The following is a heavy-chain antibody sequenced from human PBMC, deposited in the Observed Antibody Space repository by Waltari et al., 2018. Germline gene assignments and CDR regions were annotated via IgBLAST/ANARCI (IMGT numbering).Heavy chain of an antibody. CDR1: GFTFSSYV. D-gene: IGHD3-9*01. Sequence: EVQLVESGGGLVQPGGSLRLSCAASGFTFSSYVMHWVRQAPGKGLAWVSRISHDGTITSYADSVKGRFTISRDNAKNTLYLQMNSLRAEDTATYYCTRDVNLIFYDYWGQGTLVTVSS. CDR3: TRDVNLIFYDY. V-gene: IGHV3-74*03. CDR2: ISHDGTIT. J-gene: IGHJ4*02.